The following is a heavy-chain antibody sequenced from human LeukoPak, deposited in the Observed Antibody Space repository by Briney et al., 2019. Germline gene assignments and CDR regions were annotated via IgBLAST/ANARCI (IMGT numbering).Heavy chain of an antibody. CDR2: IYYSGST. V-gene: IGHV4-30-4*02. D-gene: IGHD3-3*01. J-gene: IGHJ6*02. Sequence: SETLSLTCTVSGGSISSGDYYWSWIRQPPGKGLEWIGYIYYSGSTYYNPSLKSRVTISVDTSKNQFSLKLSSVTAADTAVYYCATTYYDFWSGYFPYYYGMDVWGQGTTVTVSS. CDR1: GGSISSGDYY. CDR3: ATTYYDFWSGYFPYYYGMDV.